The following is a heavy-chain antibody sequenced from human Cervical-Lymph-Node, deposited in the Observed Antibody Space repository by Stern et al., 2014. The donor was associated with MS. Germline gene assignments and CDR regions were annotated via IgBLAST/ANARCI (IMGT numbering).Heavy chain of an antibody. D-gene: IGHD3-16*01. J-gene: IGHJ4*02. V-gene: IGHV1-2*06. CDR3: ARGASDY. CDR2: INPNSGGT. CDR1: GYTFSVYN. Sequence: QVQLAQSGAEVKKPGASLKVSCKASGYTFSVYNIHWVRHAPGQGLEWMGRINPNSGGTTYAQKFKGRVNMTTDTSISLVYLDLTRLISDDTAVYYCARGASDYWGQGTLVTVSS.